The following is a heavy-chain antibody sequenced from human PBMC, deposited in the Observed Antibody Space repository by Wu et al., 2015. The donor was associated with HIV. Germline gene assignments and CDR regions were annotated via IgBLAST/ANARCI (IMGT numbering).Heavy chain of an antibody. Sequence: QVQLVQSGAEVKKPGSSVKVSCKASGGTLSHYEITWMRQAPGQGLEWMGGIIPMFGTANYAQKFQGRVTITTDESTSTAYMELSSLRSEDTAVYYCARDPEMATTPRYYGMDVWGQGTTVTVSS. J-gene: IGHJ6*02. V-gene: IGHV1-69*05. CDR2: IIPMFGTA. CDR1: GGTLSHYE. CDR3: ARDPEMATTPRYYGMDV. D-gene: IGHD5-24*01.